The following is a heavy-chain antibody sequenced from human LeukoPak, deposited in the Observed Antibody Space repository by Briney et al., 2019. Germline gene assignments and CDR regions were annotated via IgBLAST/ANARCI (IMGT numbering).Heavy chain of an antibody. D-gene: IGHD4-17*01. CDR2: IYTSGST. V-gene: IGHV4-4*07. CDR1: GGSISSYY. J-gene: IGHJ5*02. CDR3: ARVYYGDSPHNWFDP. Sequence: PSETLSLTCTVSGGSISSYYWSWIRQPAGKGLEWIGRIYTSGSTNYNPSLKSRVTISVDTSKNQSSLKLSSVTAADTAVYYCARVYYGDSPHNWFDPWGQGTLVTVSS.